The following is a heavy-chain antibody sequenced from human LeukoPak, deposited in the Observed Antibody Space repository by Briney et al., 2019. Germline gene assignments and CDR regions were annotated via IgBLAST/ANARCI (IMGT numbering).Heavy chain of an antibody. Sequence: PGRSLRLSCAASGFTFSIARMTWVRQAPGKGLEWVGRIKSKGGGGTTDYSAPVKGRFTISRDDSKTTLYLQMNSLETEDTALYYCTTVRDPGDYAFDYWGQGTVVTVSS. D-gene: IGHD4-17*01. J-gene: IGHJ4*02. V-gene: IGHV3-15*01. CDR1: GFTFSIAR. CDR3: TTVRDPGDYAFDY. CDR2: IKSKGGGGTT.